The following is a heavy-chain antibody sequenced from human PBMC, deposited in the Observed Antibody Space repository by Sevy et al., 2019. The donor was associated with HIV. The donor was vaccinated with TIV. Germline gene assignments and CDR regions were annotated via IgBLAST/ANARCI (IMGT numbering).Heavy chain of an antibody. CDR1: GFTFNTYA. D-gene: IGHD3-10*01. CDR2: ISYSGSTT. J-gene: IGHJ4*02. Sequence: GGSLRLSCAASGFTFNTYAMTWVRQAPGKGLEWVSAISYSGSTTHYADSVKGRFTISRDNSKNTLYLQMNSLRAEDTGVYYCAKDRVSGSYYGGDFDYWGQGTLVTVSS. CDR3: AKDRVSGSYYGGDFDY. V-gene: IGHV3-23*01.